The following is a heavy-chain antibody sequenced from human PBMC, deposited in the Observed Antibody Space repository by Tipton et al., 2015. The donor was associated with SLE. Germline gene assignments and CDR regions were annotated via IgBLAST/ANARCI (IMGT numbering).Heavy chain of an antibody. CDR1: GFTFSSYG. CDR2: IWYDGSNK. D-gene: IGHD3-16*01. CDR3: ARNLGSYYGMDV. J-gene: IGHJ6*02. V-gene: IGHV3-33*01. Sequence: RSLRLSCAASGFTFSSYGMHWVRQAPGKGLEWVAVIWYDGSNKYYADSVKGRFTISRDNSKNTLYLQMNGLRAEDTAVYYCARNLGSYYGMDVWGQGTTVTVSS.